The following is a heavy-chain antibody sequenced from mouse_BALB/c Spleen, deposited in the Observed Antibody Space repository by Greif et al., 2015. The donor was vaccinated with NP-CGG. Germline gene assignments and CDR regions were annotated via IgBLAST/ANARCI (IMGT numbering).Heavy chain of an antibody. Sequence: VQLQQSGAVLVRPGSSVKISCKASGYAFSSYWMNWVKQRPGQGLEWIGQFYPGDGDTNYNGKFKGKATLTADKSSSTAYMQLSSLTSEDSAVYLCARDDYDYYAMDYWGQGTSVTVSA. CDR1: GYAFSSYW. CDR3: ARDDYDYYAMDY. J-gene: IGHJ4*01. D-gene: IGHD2-4*01. V-gene: IGHV1-80*01. CDR2: FYPGDGDT.